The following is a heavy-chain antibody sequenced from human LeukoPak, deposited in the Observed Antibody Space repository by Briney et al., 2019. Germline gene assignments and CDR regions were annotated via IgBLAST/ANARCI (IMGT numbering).Heavy chain of an antibody. D-gene: IGHD3-3*01. CDR1: GVTLSSDW. V-gene: IGHV3-7*01. Sequence: GGSLRLSCAASGVTLSSDWMSWVRQAPGKGLEWGANIKQDGSEKYYVDSVKGRFTISRDNAKNSLYLQMNSLRAEDTAVYYCAREAYYDFWTHKKGAFDIWGQGTMVTVSS. J-gene: IGHJ3*02. CDR3: AREAYYDFWTHKKGAFDI. CDR2: IKQDGSEK.